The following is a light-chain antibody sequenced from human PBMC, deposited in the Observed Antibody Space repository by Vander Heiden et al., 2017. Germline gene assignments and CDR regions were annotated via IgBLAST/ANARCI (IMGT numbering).Light chain of an antibody. J-gene: IGKJ3*01. CDR2: AAS. CDR3: QMYNSAPVFT. V-gene: IGKV1-27*01. Sequence: DIQMTQSPSSLSASVGDRVTITCRASQGISNYLAWYQQKPGKVPKLLIYAASTLQSGVPSRFSGSGSGTDFTLTISSLQPEDVATYYCQMYNSAPVFTFGHWAKVDIK. CDR1: QGISNY.